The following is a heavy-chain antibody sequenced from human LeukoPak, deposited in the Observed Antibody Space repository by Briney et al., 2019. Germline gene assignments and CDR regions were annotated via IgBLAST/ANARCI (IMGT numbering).Heavy chain of an antibody. CDR1: GGSFSGYY. V-gene: IGHV4-34*01. CDR3: AIATTYSSGSPPDY. D-gene: IGHD6-19*01. J-gene: IGHJ4*02. Sequence: SETLSLTCAVYGGSFSGYYWSWIRQPPGKGLEWIGEINHSGSTNYNPSLKSRVTISVDTSKNQFSLKLSSVTAADTAVYYCAIATTYSSGSPPDYWGQGTLVTVSS. CDR2: INHSGST.